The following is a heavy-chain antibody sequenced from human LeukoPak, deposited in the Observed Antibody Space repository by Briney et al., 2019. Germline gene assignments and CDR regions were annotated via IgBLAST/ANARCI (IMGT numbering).Heavy chain of an antibody. D-gene: IGHD6-13*01. V-gene: IGHV3-53*01. J-gene: IGHJ4*02. Sequence: GGSLRLSCAASGFSVSSNFMSWVRQAPGKGLEWVSLIYSGGSEHYADSVKGRFIISRDNSRNTVYLQMNSLRTEDTAVYYCAKKAAAAGTSFFLVDHWGQGTLVTVSS. CDR2: IYSGGSE. CDR3: AKKAAAAGTSFFLVDH. CDR1: GFSVSSNF.